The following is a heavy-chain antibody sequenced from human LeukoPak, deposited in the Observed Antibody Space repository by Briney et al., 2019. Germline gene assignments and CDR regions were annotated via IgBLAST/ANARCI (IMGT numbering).Heavy chain of an antibody. CDR1: GFTFSSYA. D-gene: IGHD3-10*01. CDR3: ARDRGSTAVVRGVNHC. J-gene: IGHJ4*02. V-gene: IGHV3-23*01. CDR2: ISGSGGST. Sequence: GGSLRLSCAASGFTFSSYAMSWVRQAPGKGLEWVSAISGSGGSTYYADSVKGRFTISRDNAENSLYLQMSSLRAEDTAVYYCARDRGSTAVVRGVNHCWGQGTWSPSPQ.